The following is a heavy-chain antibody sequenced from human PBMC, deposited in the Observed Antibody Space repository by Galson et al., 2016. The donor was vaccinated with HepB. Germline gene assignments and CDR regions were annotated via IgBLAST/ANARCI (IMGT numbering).Heavy chain of an antibody. J-gene: IGHJ4*02. Sequence: SCKASGYTFTTYGISWVRQTPGQGLEWMGWISTNSGNTNYAQILRSRVTMTTDTSTRTAYMELRSLRSDDTAIYYCARDRDWNRDFWGQGTLVTVSS. CDR2: ISTNSGNT. CDR3: ARDRDWNRDF. V-gene: IGHV1-18*04. CDR1: GYTFTTYG. D-gene: IGHD1-1*01.